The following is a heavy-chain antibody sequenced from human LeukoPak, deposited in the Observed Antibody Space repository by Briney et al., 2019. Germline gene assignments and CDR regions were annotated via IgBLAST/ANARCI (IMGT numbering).Heavy chain of an antibody. J-gene: IGHJ4*02. CDR1: GFTFSDYY. V-gene: IGHV3-11*04. Sequence: GGSLRLSCAASGFTFSDYYMSWIRQAPGKGLEWVSYISSSGSTIYYADSVKGRFTISRDSAKNSLYLQMNSLRAEDTAVYYCARDSRTKASHYWGQGTLVTVSS. CDR2: ISSSGSTI. CDR3: ARDSRTKASHY.